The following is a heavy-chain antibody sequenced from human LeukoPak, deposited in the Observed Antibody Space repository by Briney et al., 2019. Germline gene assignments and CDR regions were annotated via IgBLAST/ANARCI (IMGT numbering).Heavy chain of an antibody. D-gene: IGHD2/OR15-2a*01. CDR1: GYTLTELS. CDR3: ATGITFLQQ. Sequence: EASVSVSCKVSGYTLTELSMHWVRQAPGKGLEGRGGFDPEDGETIYAQTFQGRVTMTEDTSTDTAYMELSSLRSEDTAVYYCATGITFLQQWGQGTLVTVSS. J-gene: IGHJ1*01. CDR2: FDPEDGET. V-gene: IGHV1-24*01.